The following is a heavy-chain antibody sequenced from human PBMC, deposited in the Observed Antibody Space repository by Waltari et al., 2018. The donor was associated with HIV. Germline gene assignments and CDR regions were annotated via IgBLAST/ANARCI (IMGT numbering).Heavy chain of an antibody. J-gene: IGHJ5*02. Sequence: VQLVQSGAEVKKPGASVKVSCKAYGYTFTSYDIKWVRQATGQGLEWMGWMNPNSGNTGYAQKFQGRVTMTRNTSISTAYMELSSLRSEDTAVYYCARGPYYYGSGSYWFDPWGQGTLVTVSS. CDR1: GYTFTSYD. CDR3: ARGPYYYGSGSYWFDP. V-gene: IGHV1-8*01. CDR2: MNPNSGNT. D-gene: IGHD3-10*01.